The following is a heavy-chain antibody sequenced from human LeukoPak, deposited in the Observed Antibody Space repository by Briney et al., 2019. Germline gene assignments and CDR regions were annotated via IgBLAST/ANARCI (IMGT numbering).Heavy chain of an antibody. Sequence: ASVKVSCKASGYTFTSYGISWVRQAPGQGLEWMGGIIPIFGTANYAQKFQGRVTITTDESTSTAYMELSSLRSEDTAVYYCARDGIVGASSSSFYYYYMDVWGKGTTVTVSS. CDR3: ARDGIVGASSSSFYYYYMDV. CDR2: IIPIFGTA. J-gene: IGHJ6*03. V-gene: IGHV1-69*05. D-gene: IGHD1-26*01. CDR1: GYTFTSYG.